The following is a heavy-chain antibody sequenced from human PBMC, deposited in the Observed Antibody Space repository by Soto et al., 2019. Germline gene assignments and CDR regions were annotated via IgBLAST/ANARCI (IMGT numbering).Heavy chain of an antibody. V-gene: IGHV4-31*03. CDR1: GGSISSGGYY. J-gene: IGHJ4*02. CDR2: IYYSGST. D-gene: IGHD3-10*01. CDR3: ARGLSRTTMVLVVIITPPYYFDF. Sequence: SETLSLTCTVSGGSISSGGYYWSWIRQHPGKGLEWIGYIYYSGSTYYNPSLKSRVTISVDTSKNQFSLKLSSVTAADTAVYYCARGLSRTTMVLVVIITPPYYFDFWGQGTLVTVSS.